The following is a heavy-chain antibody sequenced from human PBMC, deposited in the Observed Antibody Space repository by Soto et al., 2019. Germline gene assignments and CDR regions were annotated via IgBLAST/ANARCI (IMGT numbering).Heavy chain of an antibody. D-gene: IGHD1-26*01. J-gene: IGHJ4*02. CDR2: LYGDGTT. Sequence: EVQLVETGGGLIQPGGSLRLSCAASGFTVSSNYMSWIRQAPGKGLEWVSILYGDGTTYYTDSLKGRFTISRDNSKNTVYLQMNSLTGEDTAMYYCARGGSRNNLFTYWGQGTLVTVSS. CDR1: GFTVSSNY. CDR3: ARGGSRNNLFTY. V-gene: IGHV3-53*02.